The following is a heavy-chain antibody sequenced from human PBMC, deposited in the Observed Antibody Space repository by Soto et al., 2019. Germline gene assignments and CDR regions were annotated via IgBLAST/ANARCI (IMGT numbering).Heavy chain of an antibody. D-gene: IGHD4-17*01. CDR1: GFTFSSYA. Sequence: QVQLVESGGGVVQPGRSLRLSCAASGFTFSSYAMHWVRQAPDKGLEWVAVISYDGSNKYYADSVKGRFTISRDNSKNTLYLQMNSLRAEDTAVYYCARDTDYGDYVGYYYGMDVWGQGTTVTVSS. CDR3: ARDTDYGDYVGYYYGMDV. V-gene: IGHV3-30-3*01. J-gene: IGHJ6*02. CDR2: ISYDGSNK.